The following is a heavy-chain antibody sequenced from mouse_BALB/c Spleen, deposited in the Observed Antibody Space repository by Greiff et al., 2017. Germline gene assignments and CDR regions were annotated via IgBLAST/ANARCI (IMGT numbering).Heavy chain of an antibody. D-gene: IGHD2-4*01. CDR2: INPSTGYT. J-gene: IGHJ2*01. CDR1: GYTFTSYW. CDR3: ARAMITTGYYFDY. V-gene: IGHV1-7*01. Sequence: QVQLQQSGAELAKPGASVKMSCKASGYTFTSYWMHWVKQRPGQGLEWIGYINPSTGYTEYNQKFKDKATLTADKSSSTAYMQLSSLTSEDSAVYYCARAMITTGYYFDYWGQGTTLTVSS.